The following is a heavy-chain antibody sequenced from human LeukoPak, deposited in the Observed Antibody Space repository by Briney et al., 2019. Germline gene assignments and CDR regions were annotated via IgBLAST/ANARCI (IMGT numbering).Heavy chain of an antibody. Sequence: ASVKVSCKASGFTCTDYFMHWVRQAPGQGLEWIGIINPSGSSANYAQKFQGRVTMTRDMSTSTVYMELSSLRSEDTAVYYCARSGGDSYGNEIDYWGQGTLVTVSS. J-gene: IGHJ4*02. CDR2: INPSGSSA. CDR1: GFTCTDYF. V-gene: IGHV1-46*01. CDR3: ARSGGDSYGNEIDY. D-gene: IGHD5-18*01.